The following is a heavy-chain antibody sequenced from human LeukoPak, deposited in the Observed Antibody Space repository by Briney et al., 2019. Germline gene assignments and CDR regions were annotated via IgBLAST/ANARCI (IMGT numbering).Heavy chain of an antibody. Sequence: PSETLSLTCTVSGGSVSSGSYYWSWIRQPPGKGLEWIGYIYYSGSTNYNPSLKSRVTISVDKSKNQFSLKLSSVTAADTAVYYCARGGLNGYLLDYWGQGTLVTVSS. V-gene: IGHV4-61*01. CDR3: ARGGLNGYLLDY. D-gene: IGHD6-13*01. CDR1: GGSVSSGSYY. CDR2: IYYSGST. J-gene: IGHJ4*02.